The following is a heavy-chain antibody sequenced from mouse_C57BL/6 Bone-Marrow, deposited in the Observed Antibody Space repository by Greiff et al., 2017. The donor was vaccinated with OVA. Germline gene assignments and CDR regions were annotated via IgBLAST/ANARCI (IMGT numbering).Heavy chain of an antibody. CDR2: INPNNGGT. CDR3: ARNYYGSSYDFDY. D-gene: IGHD1-1*01. CDR1: GYTFTDYN. J-gene: IGHJ2*01. V-gene: IGHV1-18*01. Sequence: VQLQQPGAELVKPGASVKLSCKASGYTFTDYNMDWVKQSHGKSLEWIGDINPNNGGTIYNQKFKGKATLTVDKSSSTAYMELRSLTSEDTAVYYCARNYYGSSYDFDYWGQGTTLTVSS.